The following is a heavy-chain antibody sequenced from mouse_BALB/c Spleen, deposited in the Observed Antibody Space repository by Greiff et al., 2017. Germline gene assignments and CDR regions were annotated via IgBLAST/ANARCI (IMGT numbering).Heavy chain of an antibody. V-gene: IGHV1S22*01. J-gene: IGHJ4*01. CDR3: TRKRDGYYAMDY. D-gene: IGHD2-3*01. CDR1: GYTFTSYW. Sequence: LQQPGSELVRPGASVKLSCKASGYTFTSYWMHWVKQRPGQGLAWIGNIYPGSGSTNYDEKFKSKATLTVDTSSSTAYMQLSSLTSEDSAVYYCTRKRDGYYAMDYWGQGTSVTVSS. CDR2: IYPGSGST.